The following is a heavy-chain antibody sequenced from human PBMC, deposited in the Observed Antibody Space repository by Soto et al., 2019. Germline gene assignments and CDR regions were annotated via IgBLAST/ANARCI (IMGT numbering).Heavy chain of an antibody. CDR2: VYYSGTT. V-gene: IGHV4-61*01. CDR1: GGSVSSGSHY. CDR3: AKGLYYFDY. Sequence: TLSLTCTVSGGSVSSGSHYWSWIRQPPGRRLEWIGHVYYSGTTNYNPSLRSRVTISVDTSNAQFSLQVRSVTAADTAIYFCAKGLYYFDYWGQGALVTVSS. J-gene: IGHJ4*02.